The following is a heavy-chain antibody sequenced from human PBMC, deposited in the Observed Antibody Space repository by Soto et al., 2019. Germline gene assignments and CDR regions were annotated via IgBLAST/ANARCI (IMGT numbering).Heavy chain of an antibody. V-gene: IGHV1-18*01. CDR3: AGAAYGYYGY. J-gene: IGHJ4*01. CDR1: GYTITSNG. Sequence: QVQLVQSGAEVKKPGTSVKVSCKASGYTITSNGISWVRQAPGQGLEWMGWISTYNGNTNYAQKLQGRVTMTRDTATSIGYMEMRDLISDNRAVYYCAGAAYGYYGYWGHGSLVTVSS. D-gene: IGHD4-17*01. CDR2: ISTYNGNT.